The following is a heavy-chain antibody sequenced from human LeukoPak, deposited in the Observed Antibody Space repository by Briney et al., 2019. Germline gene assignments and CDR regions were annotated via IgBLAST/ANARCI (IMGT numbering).Heavy chain of an antibody. V-gene: IGHV4-39*07. CDR3: ARDEPTGGSYGGSFDY. J-gene: IGHJ4*02. Sequence: SETLSLTCTVSGGSISSSSYYWGWIRQPPGKGLEWIGSIYYSGSTYYNPSLKSRVTISVDTSKNQFSLKLSSVTAADTAVYYCARDEPTGGSYGGSFDYWGQGTLVTVSS. D-gene: IGHD1-26*01. CDR1: GGSISSSSYY. CDR2: IYYSGST.